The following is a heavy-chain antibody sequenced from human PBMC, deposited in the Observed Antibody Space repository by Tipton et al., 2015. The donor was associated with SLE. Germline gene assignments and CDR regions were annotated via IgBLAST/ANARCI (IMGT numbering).Heavy chain of an antibody. D-gene: IGHD2-21*01. CDR2: IDPSGGST. Sequence: QLVQSGVEMKKPGASVKVSCKTSGYTFSHYGISWVRQAPGQGLEWMGRIDPSGGSTNYAQKFQGRVIMTRDTSTSTVYMELSGLRSEDTAVYYCARAVDSYDYWGQGTLVTVSS. CDR1: GYTFSHYG. CDR3: ARAVDSYDY. J-gene: IGHJ4*02. V-gene: IGHV1-46*01.